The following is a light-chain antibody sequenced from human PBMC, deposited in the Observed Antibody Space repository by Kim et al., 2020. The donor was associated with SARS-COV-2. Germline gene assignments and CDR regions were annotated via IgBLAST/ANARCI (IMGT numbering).Light chain of an antibody. CDR3: QQYNNWPQT. CDR2: GAS. V-gene: IGKV3-15*01. CDR1: QRVSST. J-gene: IGKJ1*01. Sequence: VSHGERASLSCRSRQRVSSTLGWDQQKPGQAPRLLIYGASTRATGIPARFSGSGSGTEFTLTISSLQSEDFAVYYCQQYNNWPQTFGQGTKVDIK.